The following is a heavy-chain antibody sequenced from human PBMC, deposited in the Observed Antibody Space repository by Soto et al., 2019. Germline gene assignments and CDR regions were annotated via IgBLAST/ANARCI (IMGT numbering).Heavy chain of an antibody. CDR3: ATVPIVGTKPYYFDS. Sequence: QLQLQESGPGLVKPSETLSLTCTVSGGSFDITSSYWAWVRQPPGKGLEWIAYIYYSGSTYYNPSLKRRITISVDTSTNQLSLRLSSVTAADTAVYYCATVPIVGTKPYYFDSWGQGTLVTVSS. CDR1: GGSFDITSSY. D-gene: IGHD1-1*01. CDR2: IYYSGST. V-gene: IGHV4-39*02. J-gene: IGHJ4*02.